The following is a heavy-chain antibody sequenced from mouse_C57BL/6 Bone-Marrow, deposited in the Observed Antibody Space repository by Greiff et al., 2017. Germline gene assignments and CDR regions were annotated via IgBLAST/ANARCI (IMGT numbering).Heavy chain of an antibody. CDR1: GFTFSSYG. CDR2: ISSGGSYT. Sequence: EVHLVESGGDLVKPGGSLKLSCAASGFTFSSYGMSWVRQTPDKRLEWVATISSGGSYTYYPDSVKGRFTISRDNAKNTLYLQMSSLKSEDTAMYYCAGGLGDFDYWGQGTTLTVSS. V-gene: IGHV5-6*01. D-gene: IGHD4-1*01. J-gene: IGHJ2*01. CDR3: AGGLGDFDY.